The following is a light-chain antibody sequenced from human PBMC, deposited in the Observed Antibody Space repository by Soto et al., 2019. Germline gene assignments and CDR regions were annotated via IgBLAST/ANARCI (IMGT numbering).Light chain of an antibody. V-gene: IGLV6-57*04. J-gene: IGLJ3*02. CDR3: QSYDTTDQV. CDR2: ADD. Sequence: NFMLTQPHSVSESPGKTVTISCTRSSGDIAKNYVQWYQFRPGSAPTTVIFADDRRPSGVPHRFSASIDSSSNSASLTISPLTPEDEADYYCQSYDTTDQVFGGGTKVTVL. CDR1: SGDIAKNY.